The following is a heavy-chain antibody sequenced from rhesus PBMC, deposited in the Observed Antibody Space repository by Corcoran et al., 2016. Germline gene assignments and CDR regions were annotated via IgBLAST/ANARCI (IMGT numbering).Heavy chain of an antibody. D-gene: IGHD4-17*01. J-gene: IGHJ4*01. CDR3: ARVKGNYDP. CDR2: ISGSSGST. V-gene: IGHV4-65*01. Sequence: QVQLQESGPGLVKPSETLSLTCAVSGGSASSSNWWSWIRQPPGKGLEWIGYISGSSGSTYYNPSLKSRVTMSTDTSKNQFALKLSSVTAADTAVYYCARVKGNYDPWGQGVLVTVSS. CDR1: GGSASSSNW.